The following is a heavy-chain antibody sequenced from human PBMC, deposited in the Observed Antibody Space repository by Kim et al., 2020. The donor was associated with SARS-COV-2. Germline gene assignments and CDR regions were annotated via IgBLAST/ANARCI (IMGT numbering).Heavy chain of an antibody. Sequence: GGSLRLSCAASGFVLSHYDMYWVRQPTGKGLEWVSSIGTLADTYYPRSVTGRFSISRENDTNSLYLQLNSLSIADTAAYYCATRVDSDWTLGVFDMSGQG. CDR2: IGTLADT. CDR3: ATRVDSDWTLGVFDM. D-gene: IGHD1-1*01. J-gene: IGHJ3*02. V-gene: IGHV3-13*01. CDR1: GFVLSHYD.